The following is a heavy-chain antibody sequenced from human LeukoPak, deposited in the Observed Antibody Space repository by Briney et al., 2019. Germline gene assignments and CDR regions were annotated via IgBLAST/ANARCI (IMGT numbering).Heavy chain of an antibody. Sequence: GGSLRLSCTASGVTFSSYTMHWGRQAPGKGLEWVAVFSYDGSTKYYADSVKGRFTISRDNSMNTLFLQMNSLRAEDTAMHYCSRGHHASCLDHGGQGTLVTVSS. CDR3: SRGHHASCLDH. CDR1: GVTFSSYT. CDR2: FSYDGSTK. J-gene: IGHJ4*02. V-gene: IGHV3-30-3*01. D-gene: IGHD3-16*01.